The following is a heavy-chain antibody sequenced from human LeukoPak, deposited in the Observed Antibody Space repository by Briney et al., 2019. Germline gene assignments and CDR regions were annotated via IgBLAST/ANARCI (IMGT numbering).Heavy chain of an antibody. CDR1: GFPFSTYA. CDR2: VSGSGTYT. D-gene: IGHD2-21*01. CDR3: AKDNKVQVLIPWFDP. Sequence: GGSERLSCAASGFPFSTYAMSWVRQAPGKGLEWVSAVSGSGTYTYYADSVKGRFTISRDNSKNTLYLQMDSLRAEDTAVYFCAKDNKVQVLIPWFDPRGE. V-gene: IGHV3-23*01. J-gene: IGHJ5*02.